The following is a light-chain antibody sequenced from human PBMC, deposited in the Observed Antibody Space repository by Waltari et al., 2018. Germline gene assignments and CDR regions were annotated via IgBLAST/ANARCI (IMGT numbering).Light chain of an antibody. CDR2: GAS. CDR3: QQYGNSPPYT. CDR1: QRVDSAY. V-gene: IGKV3-20*01. Sequence: EIVLTQSPGTLSLSPGDRATLSCRASQRVDSAYLAWFQQKPGQAPSLLIYGASSRATGSPDRFSGSASGTGFTLTISRLEPEDFAIYYCQQYGNSPPYTFGQGTKLEIK. J-gene: IGKJ2*01.